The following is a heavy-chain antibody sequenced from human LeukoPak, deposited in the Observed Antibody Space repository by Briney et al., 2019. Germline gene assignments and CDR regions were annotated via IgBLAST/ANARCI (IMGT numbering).Heavy chain of an antibody. J-gene: IGHJ4*02. CDR1: GFTFNRYW. CDR2: ILNDGGRT. V-gene: IGHV3-74*01. CDR3: AKDPHGITVAGGYYFDY. Sequence: GGSLRLSCAASGFTFNRYWMHGVRHAPGEGPGWGAHILNDGGRTSYADSAKGRFNISKDNAKNTLSLQMSSLRAEDTAVYYCAKDPHGITVAGGYYFDYWGQGTLVTVSS. D-gene: IGHD6-19*01.